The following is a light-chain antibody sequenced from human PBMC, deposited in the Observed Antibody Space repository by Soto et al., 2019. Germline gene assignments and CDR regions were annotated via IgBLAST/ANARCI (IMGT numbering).Light chain of an antibody. Sequence: IHMTQSPSSLSASVGHRVTITCRASQGISSWLAWYQQRPEKAPKTMIYGASSLQSGVPSRFSGSVSGTDFTLTITRLQTEDFATYYCQQYSSYPITFGQGTRLEIK. CDR2: GAS. J-gene: IGKJ5*01. V-gene: IGKV1D-16*01. CDR3: QQYSSYPIT. CDR1: QGISSW.